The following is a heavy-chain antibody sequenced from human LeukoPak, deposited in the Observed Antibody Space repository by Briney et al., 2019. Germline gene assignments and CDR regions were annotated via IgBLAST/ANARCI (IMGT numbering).Heavy chain of an antibody. Sequence: SVKVSCKASGGTFSSYAISWVRQAPGQGLEWMGGIIPIFGTANYAQKFQGRVTITTDESTSTAYMELSSPRSEDTAVYYCARSPGVVPAAIHWFDPWGQGTLVTVSS. CDR3: ARSPGVVPAAIHWFDP. D-gene: IGHD2-2*02. CDR2: IIPIFGTA. J-gene: IGHJ5*02. CDR1: GGTFSSYA. V-gene: IGHV1-69*05.